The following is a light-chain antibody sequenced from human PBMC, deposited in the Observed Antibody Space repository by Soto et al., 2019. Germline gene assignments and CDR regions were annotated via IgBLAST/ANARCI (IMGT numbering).Light chain of an antibody. CDR3: QQFGGSWT. Sequence: LTQSPATLSLSPGDGATLTCRASQEISSAYVAWYQKPPGPAPRLLINGTSHKGTGTPTRCGSRGSGTDFIITSNMQQADDSAEYYCQQFGGSWTFGQGTKVDNK. J-gene: IGKJ1*01. CDR2: GTS. CDR1: QEISSAY. V-gene: IGKV3-20*01.